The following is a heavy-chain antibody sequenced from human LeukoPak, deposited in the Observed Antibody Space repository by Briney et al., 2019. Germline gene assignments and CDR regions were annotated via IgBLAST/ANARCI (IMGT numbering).Heavy chain of an antibody. CDR3: ARALGGQLWLHRGMDV. J-gene: IGHJ6*02. Sequence: PGGSLRLSCAASGFTFRNYVIHWVRQAPGKGLEWVAVIWYDGSNKYYADSVKGRFTISRDNSKNTLYLQMNSLRAEDTAVYYCARALGGQLWLHRGMDVWGQGTTVTVSS. D-gene: IGHD5-18*01. CDR1: GFTFRNYV. V-gene: IGHV3-33*08. CDR2: IWYDGSNK.